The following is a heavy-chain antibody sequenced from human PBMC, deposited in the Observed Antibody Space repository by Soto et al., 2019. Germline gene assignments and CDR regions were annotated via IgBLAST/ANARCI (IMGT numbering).Heavy chain of an antibody. CDR1: GFTFSTYA. D-gene: IGHD1-1*01. CDR3: ANDRPRRTSGYFFEY. J-gene: IGHJ4*02. V-gene: IGHV3-23*01. CDR2: VSASGLNT. Sequence: EVQLLESGGKLVQPGGSLTLSCAASGFTFSTYAMAWVRQAPGKGLEWVSGVSASGLNTDYADPVKGRFYISRDNSKNTVSLHMNSLRAEDTALYYWANDRPRRTSGYFFEYWGQGTPVTVSS.